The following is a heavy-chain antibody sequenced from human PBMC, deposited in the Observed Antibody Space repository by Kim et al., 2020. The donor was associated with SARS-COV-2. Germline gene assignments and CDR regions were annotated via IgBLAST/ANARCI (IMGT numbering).Heavy chain of an antibody. V-gene: IGHV1-3*01. J-gene: IGHJ4*02. CDR1: GYTFTSYA. Sequence: ASVKVSCKASGYTFTSYAMHWVRQAPGQRLEWMGWINAGNGNTKYSQKFQGRVTITRDTSASTAYMELGSLRSEDTAVYYCARALAVAGPLGYWGQGTLVTVSS. CDR2: INAGNGNT. D-gene: IGHD6-19*01. CDR3: ARALAVAGPLGY.